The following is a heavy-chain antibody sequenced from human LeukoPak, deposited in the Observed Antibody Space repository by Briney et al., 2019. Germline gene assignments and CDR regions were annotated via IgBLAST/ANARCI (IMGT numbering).Heavy chain of an antibody. CDR1: GFTFSRFA. Sequence: QPGGSLRLSCVGAGFTFSRFAVTWVRQAPGQGLEWVSTIRGNGGGTHYAESLRGRFTLSRDNSKSTVYLQMNSLRAEDTAIYYCSRGQEVDDGVLESWGRGTLVTVPS. V-gene: IGHV3-23*01. J-gene: IGHJ4*02. D-gene: IGHD3-3*01. CDR2: IRGNGGGT. CDR3: SRGQEVDDGVLES.